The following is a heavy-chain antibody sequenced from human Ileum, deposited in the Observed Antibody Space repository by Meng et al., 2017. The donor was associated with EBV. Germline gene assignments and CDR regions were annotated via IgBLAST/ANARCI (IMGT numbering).Heavy chain of an antibody. V-gene: IGHV6-1*01. CDR3: ATSRIAKFDR. J-gene: IGHJ5*02. CDR2: TYRRSRWYY. CDR1: GDSVSSDKTA. Sequence: QLQLQESGPGLVQPSQSLSLSCVMSGDSVSSDKTAWNWIRQSPSRGLEWLGRTYRRSRWYYDYALSVKSRINISPDTSKNQVSLQLNSVTDEDTGIYYCATSRIAKFDRWGQGTLVTVSS.